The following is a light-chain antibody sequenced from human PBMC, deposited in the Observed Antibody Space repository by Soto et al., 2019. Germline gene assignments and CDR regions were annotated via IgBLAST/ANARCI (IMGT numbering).Light chain of an antibody. CDR3: SSYTSATTYV. CDR2: DVS. Sequence: QSALTQPASVSGSPGQSITISCTGTSSDVGADNYDSWYQQYPGEAPKVIIYDVSHRPAGVSNRFSGSKSGNKASLTISGLQTQDEADYYCSSYTSATTYVFGTGTKLTVL. J-gene: IGLJ1*01. V-gene: IGLV2-14*01. CDR1: SSDVGADNY.